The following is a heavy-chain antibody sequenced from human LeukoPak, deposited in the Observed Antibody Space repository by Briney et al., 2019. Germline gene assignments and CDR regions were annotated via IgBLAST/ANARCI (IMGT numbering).Heavy chain of an antibody. Sequence: GGSLRLSCAASGFTFSSYAMGWVRQAPGKGLEWVSTISGSGGSTYYADSVKGRFTISRDNSKNTLYLQMNSLRAEDTAVYYCAKVKSSAYDAFDIWGQGTMDTVSS. CDR3: AKVKSSAYDAFDI. CDR2: ISGSGGST. D-gene: IGHD6-25*01. J-gene: IGHJ3*02. V-gene: IGHV3-23*01. CDR1: GFTFSSYA.